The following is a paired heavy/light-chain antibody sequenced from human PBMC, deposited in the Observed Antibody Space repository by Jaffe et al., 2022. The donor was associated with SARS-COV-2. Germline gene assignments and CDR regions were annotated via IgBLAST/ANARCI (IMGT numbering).Heavy chain of an antibody. V-gene: IGHV3-11*01. Sequence: QVQLVESGGGLVKPGGSLRLSCAASGFTFSDYYMSWIRQAPGKGLEWVSYISTSTTIYYADSVKGRFTISRDNAKNSLYLQMNSLRPEDTAVYFCARDGWDAYYFDYWGQGTLVTVSS. J-gene: IGHJ4*02. CDR2: ISTSTTI. D-gene: IGHD1-26*01. CDR3: ARDGWDAYYFDY. CDR1: GFTFSDYY.
Light chain of an antibody. Sequence: EIVLTQSPGTLSLSPGERATLSCRASQSVSRNFLAWYQQKSGQAPRLLIYDASSRATGIPDRFSGSASGTDFTLTINRLEPEDFAVYYCQQYGSSPWTFGQGTNVEIK. J-gene: IGKJ1*01. CDR3: QQYGSSPWT. V-gene: IGKV3-20*01. CDR2: DAS. CDR1: QSVSRNF.